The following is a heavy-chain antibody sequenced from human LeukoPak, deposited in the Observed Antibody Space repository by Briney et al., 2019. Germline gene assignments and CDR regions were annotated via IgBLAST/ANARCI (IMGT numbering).Heavy chain of an antibody. V-gene: IGHV1-8*01. Sequence: GASVKVSCKASGYTFTSYDINWVRQATGQGLEWMGWMNPNSGNTGYALKFQGRVTMTGNTSISTAYMELSSLRSEDTAVYYCARALRGPVVPAATGQFDPWGQGTLVTVSS. J-gene: IGHJ5*02. CDR2: MNPNSGNT. D-gene: IGHD2-2*01. CDR1: GYTFTSYD. CDR3: ARALRGPVVPAATGQFDP.